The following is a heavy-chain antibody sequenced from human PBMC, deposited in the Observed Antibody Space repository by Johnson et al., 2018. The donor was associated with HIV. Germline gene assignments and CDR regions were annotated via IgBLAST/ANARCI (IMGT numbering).Heavy chain of an antibody. Sequence: MQLVESGGGVVQPGRSLRLSCAASGFTFSSYAMSWVRQAPGKGLECVSAISGSGGSTYYADSVKGRFTISRDNSKNTLYLQMNSLRAEDTAVYYCARAGDADAFDIWGQGTMVTVSS. CDR2: ISGSGGST. CDR1: GFTFSSYA. D-gene: IGHD3-10*01. V-gene: IGHV3-23*04. CDR3: ARAGDADAFDI. J-gene: IGHJ3*02.